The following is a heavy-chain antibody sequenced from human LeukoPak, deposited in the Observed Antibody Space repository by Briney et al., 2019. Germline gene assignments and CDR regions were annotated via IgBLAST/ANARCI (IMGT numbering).Heavy chain of an antibody. CDR3: AREGSGYYVIVTGYYNHWYFDR. CDR2: MNTNSGNR. D-gene: IGHD3-9*01. J-gene: IGHJ2*01. CDR1: GYTFSSYD. Sequence: ASVKVSCKASGYTFSSYDINWVRQATGPGLGWMGWMNTNSGNRGYAKKFQGRVTMTRNTSIGTAYMELSSLRCDDTAVYYCAREGSGYYVIVTGYYNHWYFDRWGRGTLVTVSS. V-gene: IGHV1-8*01.